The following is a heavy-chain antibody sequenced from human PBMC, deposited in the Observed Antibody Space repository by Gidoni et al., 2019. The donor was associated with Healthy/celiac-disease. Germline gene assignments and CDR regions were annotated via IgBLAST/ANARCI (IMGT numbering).Heavy chain of an antibody. V-gene: IGHV2-70*01. J-gene: IGHJ4*02. D-gene: IGHD3-9*01. CDR2: IDWDDDK. CDR1: GFSLSTSGMC. Sequence: QVTLRESGPALVKPTQTLTLTSTFSGFSLSTSGMCVSWIRQPPGKALEWLALIDWDDDKYYSTSLKTRLTISKDTSKNQVVLTMTNMDPVDTATYYCALNNYDILTGYYSLLDYWGQGTLVTVSS. CDR3: ALNNYDILTGYYSLLDY.